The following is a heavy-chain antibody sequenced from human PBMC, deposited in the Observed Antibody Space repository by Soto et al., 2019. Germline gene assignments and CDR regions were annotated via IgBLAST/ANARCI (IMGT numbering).Heavy chain of an antibody. V-gene: IGHV3-7*05. Sequence: EVQLVESGGGLVQPGGSLRLSCAASGVTFSSYCMSWVRQAPGKGLEWVANIKQDGSEKYYVDSVKGRFTISRDNAKNSLYLQMNSLRAEDTAVYYCARGKQLAHYWGQGTLVTVSS. D-gene: IGHD6-6*01. J-gene: IGHJ4*02. CDR3: ARGKQLAHY. CDR1: GVTFSSYC. CDR2: IKQDGSEK.